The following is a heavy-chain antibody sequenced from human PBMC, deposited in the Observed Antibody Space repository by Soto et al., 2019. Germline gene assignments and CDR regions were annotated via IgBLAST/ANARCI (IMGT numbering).Heavy chain of an antibody. CDR2: IYYSGST. V-gene: IGHV4-39*01. CDR3: ARLRGLGSSWYIIRRVY. CDR1: GGSISSSSYY. D-gene: IGHD6-13*01. Sequence: QLQLQESGPGLVKPSETLSLTCTVSGGSISSSSYYWGWIRQPPGKGLEWIGSIYYSGSTYYNPSLKSRVTIPVDTSKTQFSLRPSSVTAADTAVYYCARLRGLGSSWYIIRRVYWGQGTLVTVSS. J-gene: IGHJ4*02.